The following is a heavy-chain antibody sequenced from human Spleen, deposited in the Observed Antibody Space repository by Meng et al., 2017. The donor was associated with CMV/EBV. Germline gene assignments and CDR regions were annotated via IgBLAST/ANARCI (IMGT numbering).Heavy chain of an antibody. CDR2: ISQSGST. CDR3: ARGHRAGYYYVVFDS. J-gene: IGHJ4*02. CDR1: GVSFSGYY. D-gene: IGHD3-9*01. V-gene: IGHV4-34*01. Sequence: YGVSFSGYYWPWIRQVPGKGLQWIGEISQSGSTTYTPALKSRVTISLDTSKNQFSLNLNSVTAADTAVYYCARGHRAGYYYVVFDSWGQGTLVTVSS.